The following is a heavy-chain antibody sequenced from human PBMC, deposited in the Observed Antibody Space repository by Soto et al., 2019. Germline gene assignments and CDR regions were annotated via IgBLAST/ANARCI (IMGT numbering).Heavy chain of an antibody. V-gene: IGHV5-51*01. Sequence: EVQLVQSGAEVKKPGESLKISCKASGYNFTTQWIGWVRQMPGKGLEWMGIIYPGDSDTRYSPSFQGRVTISADQSIPPASLQWNPLQASDTAMYYCSSPPHRWRDAFDIWGRGTMVTVSS. CDR3: SSPPHRWRDAFDI. CDR2: IYPGDSDT. J-gene: IGHJ3*02. CDR1: GYNFTTQW.